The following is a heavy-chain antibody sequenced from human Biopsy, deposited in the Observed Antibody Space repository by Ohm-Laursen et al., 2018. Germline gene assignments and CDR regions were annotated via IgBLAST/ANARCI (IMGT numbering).Heavy chain of an antibody. Sequence: GASVKVSCKASGYTFTSNHVHWVRQAPGQGLEWMGIINPDEGSTTYAQNFQGRLTVTSDTSTSTVYMELSSLQSEDTAVYYCVRALRVAAPYIFDYWGQGTLVTVSS. CDR2: INPDEGST. D-gene: IGHD2-15*01. CDR1: GYTFTSNH. J-gene: IGHJ4*02. CDR3: VRALRVAAPYIFDY. V-gene: IGHV1-46*01.